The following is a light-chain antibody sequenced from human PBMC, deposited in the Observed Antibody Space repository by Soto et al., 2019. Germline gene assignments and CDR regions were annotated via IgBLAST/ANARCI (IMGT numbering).Light chain of an antibody. J-gene: IGKJ1*01. CDR2: SAS. Sequence: DIQMTQSPSTLSASVGDRVIITCRASQSITSWLAWYQQKPGKAPKLLIYSASNLDTGVPSRFSGSGSGTDFTLTITSLQADDFATYYCQQFSSSSRPFGQGTKVEMK. CDR3: QQFSSSSRP. V-gene: IGKV1-5*01. CDR1: QSITSW.